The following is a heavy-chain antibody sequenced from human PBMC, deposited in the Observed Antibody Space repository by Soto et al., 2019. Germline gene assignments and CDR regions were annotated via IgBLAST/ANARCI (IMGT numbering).Heavy chain of an antibody. V-gene: IGHV1-8*01. J-gene: IGHJ3*01. Sequence: QVRLVQSGAEVKKPGASVKVSCEASGYTFTNYDINWVRQATGQGLEWIGWMNPNSGDTGYAQKFQGRVTMTRNRSITTAYMELSSLRSEDTAVYYCARGSDAVVPYALDLWGQGTLVSVSS. CDR2: MNPNSGDT. D-gene: IGHD2-15*01. CDR1: GYTFTNYD. CDR3: ARGSDAVVPYALDL.